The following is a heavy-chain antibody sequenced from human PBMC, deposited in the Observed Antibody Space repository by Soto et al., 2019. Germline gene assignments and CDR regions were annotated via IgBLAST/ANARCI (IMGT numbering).Heavy chain of an antibody. CDR2: ISFDASEK. CDR3: ERNLGAYVHLWHKSNY. D-gene: IGHD5-12*01. CDR1: GFRFSGFG. J-gene: IGHJ1*01. V-gene: IGHV3-30*04. Sequence: QVQLVESGGGVVQPGASLTLSCAASGFRFSGFGMHWVRQAPGKGLEWVAVISFDASEKFYVDSVKGRFSIYRDDSHSKVCLQMNSLRREDTGVYYRERNLGAYVHLWHKSNYWGQRTLVNVS.